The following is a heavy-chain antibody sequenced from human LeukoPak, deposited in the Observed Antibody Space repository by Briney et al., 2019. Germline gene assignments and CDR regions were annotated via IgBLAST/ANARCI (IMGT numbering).Heavy chain of an antibody. D-gene: IGHD4-17*01. J-gene: IGHJ5*02. CDR1: GFTFSSYA. CDR3: AKEPNDYGDWRFDP. V-gene: IGHV3-23*01. Sequence: GRSLRLSCAASGFTFSSYAMSWVRQAPGKGLEWVSAISGSGGSTYYADSVKGRFTISTDNSKNTLYLQMNSLRAEDTAVYYRAKEPNDYGDWRFDPWGQGTLVTVSS. CDR2: ISGSGGST.